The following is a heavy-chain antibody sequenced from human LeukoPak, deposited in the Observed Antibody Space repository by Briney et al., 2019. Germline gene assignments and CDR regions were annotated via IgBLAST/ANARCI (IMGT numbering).Heavy chain of an antibody. CDR2: IYNSGST. V-gene: IGHV4-59*12. Sequence: PSETLSLTCTVSGGSISSDYWSWIRQPPGKGLEWIGYIYNSGSTNYNPSLKSRVTISVDTSKNQFSLKLNSVTAADTAVYYCARTYDSPGYYSPDYYYMDVWGKGTTVTISS. CDR1: GGSISSDY. CDR3: ARTYDSPGYYSPDYYYMDV. J-gene: IGHJ6*03. D-gene: IGHD3-22*01.